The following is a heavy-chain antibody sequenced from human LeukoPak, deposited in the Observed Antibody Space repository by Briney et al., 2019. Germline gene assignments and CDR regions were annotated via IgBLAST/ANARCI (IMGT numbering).Heavy chain of an antibody. CDR3: ARDSFLAVYYYYGMDV. V-gene: IGHV3-30*04. Sequence: SGGSLRLSCAASGFTFSSYAMHWVRQAPGKGLEWVAVISYDGSNKYYADSVKGRFTISRDNSKNTLYLQMNSLRAEDTAVYYCARDSFLAVYYYYGMDVWGQGTTVTVSS. CDR2: ISYDGSNK. D-gene: IGHD3-3*01. CDR1: GFTFSSYA. J-gene: IGHJ6*02.